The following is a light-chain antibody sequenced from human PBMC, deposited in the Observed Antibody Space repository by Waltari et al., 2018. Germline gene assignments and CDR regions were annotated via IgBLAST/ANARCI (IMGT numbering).Light chain of an antibody. CDR2: GAS. V-gene: IGKV3-15*01. Sequence: ERVMTQSPATLSVSPGERATLSCRASQSVSSNLAWYQQKFGQAPRLLIEGASTRATGIQARFSGSGSGTEFTLTISSLQSEDFAVYYCQQYDYWPTFGQGTKVEIK. J-gene: IGKJ1*01. CDR3: QQYDYWPT. CDR1: QSVSSN.